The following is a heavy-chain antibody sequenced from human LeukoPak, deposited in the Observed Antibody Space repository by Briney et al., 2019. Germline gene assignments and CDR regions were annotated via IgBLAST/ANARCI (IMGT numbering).Heavy chain of an antibody. CDR1: GYTFTIYY. V-gene: IGHV1-46*01. D-gene: IGHD3-9*01. CDR3: AREDPIYGGY. CDR2: INPSGGST. J-gene: IGHJ4*02. Sequence: ASVKVSCKASGYTFTIYYMHWVRQAPGQGLEWMGMINPSGGSTSYAQKFQGRVTMTRGTSTSTVYMELSSLRSEDTAVYYCAREDPIYGGYWGQGTLVTVSS.